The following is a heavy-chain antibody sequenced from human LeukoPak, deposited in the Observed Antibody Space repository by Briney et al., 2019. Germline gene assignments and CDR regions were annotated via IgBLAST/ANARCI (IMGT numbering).Heavy chain of an antibody. CDR3: AKDYRYFDWLPLFDY. CDR1: GFTFSSYA. V-gene: IGHV3-23*01. J-gene: IGHJ4*02. CDR2: ITYGDGST. Sequence: GGSLRLSCAASGFTFSSYAMSWVRQAPGKGLEWVSGITYGDGSTYYADSLKGRFTISRDNSKNTVYLQMNSLRAEDTAVYYCAKDYRYFDWLPLFDYWGQGTLVTVSS. D-gene: IGHD3-9*01.